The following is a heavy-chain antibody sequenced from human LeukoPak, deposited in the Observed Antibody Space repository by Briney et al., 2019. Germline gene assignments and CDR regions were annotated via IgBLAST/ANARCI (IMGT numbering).Heavy chain of an antibody. D-gene: IGHD3-3*01. CDR1: GFTFDDYA. CDR2: ISWNSGSI. CDR3: AKDRGITIFGVVDYYMDV. Sequence: GGSLRLSCAASGFTFDDYAMHWVRQAPGKGLEWVSGISWNSGSIGYADSVKGRFTISRDNAKNSLYLQMNSLRAEDTALYYCAKDRGITIFGVVDYYMDVWGKGTTVTVSS. J-gene: IGHJ6*03. V-gene: IGHV3-9*01.